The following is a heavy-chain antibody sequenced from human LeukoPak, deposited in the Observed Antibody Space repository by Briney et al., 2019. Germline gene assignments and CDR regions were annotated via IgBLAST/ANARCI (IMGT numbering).Heavy chain of an antibody. D-gene: IGHD2-2*01. Sequence: SETLSLTCTVSGGSLRDSAYYWGWIRQPPGKGLDWIASIYYSGVTYFHPSLGSPASIFLDTSNNRFSLELTSVTAADTAVYYCVRHGGTSSLISYSWFDPWGQGFLVTVAS. CDR2: IYYSGVT. V-gene: IGHV4-39*01. J-gene: IGHJ5*02. CDR3: VRHGGTSSLISYSWFDP. CDR1: GGSLRDSAYY.